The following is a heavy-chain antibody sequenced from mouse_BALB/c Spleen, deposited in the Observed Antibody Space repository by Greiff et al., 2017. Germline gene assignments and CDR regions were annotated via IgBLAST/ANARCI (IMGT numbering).Heavy chain of an antibody. CDR2: ISSGGSYT. J-gene: IGHJ2*01. D-gene: IGHD3-3*01. CDR3: AREAGYYFDY. Sequence: EVKVVESGGGLVKPGGSLKLSCAASGFTFSSYAMSWVRQSPEKRLEWVAEISSGGSYTYYPDTVTGRFTISRDNAKNTLYLEMSSLRSEDTAMYYCAREAGYYFDYWGQGTTLTVSS. V-gene: IGHV5-9-4*01. CDR1: GFTFSSYA.